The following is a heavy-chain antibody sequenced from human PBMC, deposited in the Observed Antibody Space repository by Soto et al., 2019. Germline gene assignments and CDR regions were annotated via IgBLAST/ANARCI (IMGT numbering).Heavy chain of an antibody. CDR2: ISHVGLT. D-gene: IGHD2-2*01. CDR3: AGYCSSSICPEDHYFGLEV. CDR1: VGPIFTYY. J-gene: IGHJ6*02. V-gene: IGHV4-59*01. Sequence: PSEPRSFTGHVFVGPIFTYYCTWSRRPQGRGLEWICIISHVGLTNYNPSLKSRVTISVDTSKKQVSPKLSSVSAADTAIYFCAGYCSSSICPEDHYFGLEVWGPGTTVT.